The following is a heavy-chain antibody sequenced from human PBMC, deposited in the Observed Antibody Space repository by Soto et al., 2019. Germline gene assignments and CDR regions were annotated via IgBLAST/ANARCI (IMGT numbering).Heavy chain of an antibody. J-gene: IGHJ4*02. V-gene: IGHV1-18*01. CDR2: ISAYNGNT. Sequence: QVQLVQSGAEVKKPGASVKVSCKASGYTFTSYGISWVRQAPGQGLEWMGWISAYNGNTNYAQKLQGRVTMTTDTSMSTAYMELRSLRSDDTAVYYCARVQLRYRSGGSCYSLSDYWGQGTLVTVSS. D-gene: IGHD2-15*01. CDR3: ARVQLRYRSGGSCYSLSDY. CDR1: GYTFTSYG.